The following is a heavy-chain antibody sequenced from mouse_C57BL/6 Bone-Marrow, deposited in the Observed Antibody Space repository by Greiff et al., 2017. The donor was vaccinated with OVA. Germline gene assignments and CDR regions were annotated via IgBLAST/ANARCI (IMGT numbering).Heavy chain of an antibody. V-gene: IGHV1-69*01. Sequence: QVQLQQPGAELVMPGASVKLSCKAYGYTFTSYWMHWVKQRPGQGLEWIGEIDPSDSYTNYNQKFKGKSTLTVDKSSSTAYMQLSSLTSEDSAVYYCARGDLGRFAYWGQGTLVTVSA. D-gene: IGHD3-1*01. CDR3: ARGDLGRFAY. J-gene: IGHJ3*01. CDR1: GYTFTSYW. CDR2: IDPSDSYT.